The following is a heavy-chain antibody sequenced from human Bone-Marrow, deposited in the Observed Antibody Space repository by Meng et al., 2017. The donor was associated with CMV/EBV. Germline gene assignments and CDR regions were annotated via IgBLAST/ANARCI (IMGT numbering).Heavy chain of an antibody. CDR2: ISSSSSYI. J-gene: IGHJ3*01. V-gene: IGHV3-21*01. Sequence: ETLSLTCAVNGGSFSGYFWGWIRQPPGKGLEWVSSISSSSSYIYYADSVKGRFAISRDNAKNSLYLQMNSLRAEDTAVYYCARLSSSDDAFDVWGQGTMVTVSS. CDR1: GGSFSGYF. D-gene: IGHD6-6*01. CDR3: ARLSSSDDAFDV.